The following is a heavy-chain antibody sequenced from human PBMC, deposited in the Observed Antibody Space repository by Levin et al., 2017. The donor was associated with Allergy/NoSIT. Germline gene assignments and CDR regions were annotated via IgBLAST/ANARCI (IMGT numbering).Heavy chain of an antibody. Sequence: SETLSLTCTVSGDSLTPYYWSWIRQPPGEGLEWIGHISFSGITYYSPSLKSRVTISVDTSRNQFSLRLSSVTAADTAVYYCARHRAATTYDIWGQGTMVTVSS. J-gene: IGHJ3*02. CDR2: ISFSGIT. CDR3: ARHRAATTYDI. D-gene: IGHD1-1*01. CDR1: GDSLTPYY. V-gene: IGHV4-59*08.